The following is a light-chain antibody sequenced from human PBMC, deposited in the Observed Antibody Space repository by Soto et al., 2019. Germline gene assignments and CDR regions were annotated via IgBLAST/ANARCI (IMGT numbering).Light chain of an antibody. CDR2: DAS. CDR3: QQTYSTPLT. CDR1: QDISNY. V-gene: IGKV1-39*01. Sequence: DIQMTQSPSSLSASVGDRVTITCKASQDISNYLNWYQQKPGKAPKXLIYDASSLQSGVPPRFSGSGSGTDLTLSINSLQPEDFATYYCQQTYSTPLTFGGGTKVDIK. J-gene: IGKJ4*01.